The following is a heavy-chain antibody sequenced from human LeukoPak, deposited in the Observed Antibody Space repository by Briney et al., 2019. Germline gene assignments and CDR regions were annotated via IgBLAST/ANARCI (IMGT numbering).Heavy chain of an antibody. J-gene: IGHJ4*02. Sequence: SLTXXXXGXSXXNXNWXSWVRQPPGKGLEWIGEIYHSGNTNYNPSLKSRVTITIDTSKNQFSLELNSVTAADTALYFCTTLYYYDTTGYYWRGFDYWGQGALVTVSS. CDR1: GXSXXNXNW. V-gene: IGHV4-4*01. D-gene: IGHD3-22*01. CDR3: TTLYYYDTTGYYWRGFDY. CDR2: IYHSGNT.